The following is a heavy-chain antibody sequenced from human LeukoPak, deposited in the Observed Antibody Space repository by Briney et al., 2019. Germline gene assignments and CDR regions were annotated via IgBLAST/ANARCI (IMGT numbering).Heavy chain of an antibody. CDR3: ARGRGVTAAASHYYYGMDV. Sequence: SETLSLTCAVYGGSFSGYYWSWIRQPPGKGLEWIGEINHSGSTNYNPSLKSRVTISVDTSKNQFSLMLSSVTAADTAVYYCARGRGVTAAASHYYYGMDVWGQGTTVTVSS. CDR2: INHSGST. J-gene: IGHJ6*02. V-gene: IGHV4-34*01. CDR1: GGSFSGYY. D-gene: IGHD6-13*01.